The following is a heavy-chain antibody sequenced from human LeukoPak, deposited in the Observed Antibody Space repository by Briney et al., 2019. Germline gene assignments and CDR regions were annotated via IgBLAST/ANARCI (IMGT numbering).Heavy chain of an antibody. CDR3: ARPERNPLSPDFDY. CDR2: IIPILGIA. V-gene: IGHV1-69*04. J-gene: IGHJ4*02. Sequence: GASVKVSCKASGGTFSSYAISWVRQAPGQGLEWMGRIIPILGIANYAQKFQGRVTITADKSTSTAYMELSSLRSEDTAVYYCARPERNPLSPDFDYWGQGTLVTVSS. CDR1: GGTFSSYA. D-gene: IGHD1-14*01.